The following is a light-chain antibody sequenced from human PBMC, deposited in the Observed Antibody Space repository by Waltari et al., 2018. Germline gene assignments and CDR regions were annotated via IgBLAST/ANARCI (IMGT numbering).Light chain of an antibody. J-gene: IGKJ4*01. V-gene: IGKV3-11*01. Sequence: EIVMTQSPAHMSLSPGERATPSCRASQSVSSYLAWYQQKPGQAPRLLIYDASNRATGIPARFSCSGSGTDFTLTISSLEPEDFAVYYCQQRSNWPPLTFGGGTKVEIK. CDR2: DAS. CDR1: QSVSSY. CDR3: QQRSNWPPLT.